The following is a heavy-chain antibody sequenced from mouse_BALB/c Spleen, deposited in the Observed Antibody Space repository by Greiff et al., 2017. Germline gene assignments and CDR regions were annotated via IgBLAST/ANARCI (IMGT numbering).Heavy chain of an antibody. D-gene: IGHD1-1*01. Sequence: EVMLVESGGGLVKPGGSLKLSCAASGFTFSSYTMSWVRQTPEKRLEWVATISSGGSYTYYPDSVKGRFTISRDNAKNTLYLQMSSLKSEDTAMYYCTRYYYGSSYWYFDVWGAGTTVTVSS. CDR2: ISSGGSYT. CDR3: TRYYYGSSYWYFDV. CDR1: GFTFSSYT. J-gene: IGHJ1*01. V-gene: IGHV5-6-4*01.